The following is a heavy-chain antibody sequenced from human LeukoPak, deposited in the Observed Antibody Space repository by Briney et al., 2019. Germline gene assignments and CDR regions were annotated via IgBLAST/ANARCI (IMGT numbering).Heavy chain of an antibody. CDR2: IYYSGNT. CDR3: ASSPPRIMITLGGFDI. Sequence: SQTLSLTCTVSGGSISSGSYYWSWIRQHPGKGLEWIGYIYYSGNTYYNPSLKSRVTISVDTSKNQFSLNLSSVTAADTAVYYCASSPPRIMITLGGFDIWGQGTMVTVSS. V-gene: IGHV4-31*03. D-gene: IGHD3-16*01. CDR1: GGSISSGSYY. J-gene: IGHJ3*02.